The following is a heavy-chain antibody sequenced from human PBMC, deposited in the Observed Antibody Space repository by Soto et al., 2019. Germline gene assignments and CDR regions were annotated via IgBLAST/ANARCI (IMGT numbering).Heavy chain of an antibody. J-gene: IGHJ4*02. CDR3: ARGNEQRVPSNY. CDR1: GGSFSGYY. D-gene: IGHD6-25*01. CDR2: INHSGST. V-gene: IGHV4-34*01. Sequence: QVQLQQWGAGLLKPSETLSLTCAVYGGSFSGYYWSWIRQPPGKGLEWIGEINHSGSTHYNPSLKSRVTISVDTSKNQFSLKLSSVTAADTAVYYCARGNEQRVPSNYWGQGTLVTVSS.